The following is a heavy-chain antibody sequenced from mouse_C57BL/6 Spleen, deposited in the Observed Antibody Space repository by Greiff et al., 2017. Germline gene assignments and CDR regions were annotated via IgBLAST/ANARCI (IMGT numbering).Heavy chain of an antibody. Sequence: EVQLQQSGPELVKPGASVKMSCKASGYTFTDYNMHWVKQSHGKSLEWIGYINPNNGGTSYNQKFKGKATLTVNKSSSTAYMELRSLTSEDSAVYYCARIVTTVVPYYAMDYWGQGTSVTVSS. J-gene: IGHJ4*01. D-gene: IGHD1-1*01. V-gene: IGHV1-22*01. CDR1: GYTFTDYN. CDR3: ARIVTTVVPYYAMDY. CDR2: INPNNGGT.